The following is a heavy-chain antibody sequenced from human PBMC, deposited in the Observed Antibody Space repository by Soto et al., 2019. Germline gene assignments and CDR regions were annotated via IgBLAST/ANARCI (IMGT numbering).Heavy chain of an antibody. CDR3: ARDRGGGGFSH. D-gene: IGHD3-10*01. CDR2: ITRSSSPI. J-gene: IGHJ4*02. V-gene: IGHV3-48*01. Sequence: EVQLVESGGDLVQPGGSLRLSCAASGFTFNDYSMHWVRQAPGKGLEWVSYITRSSSPIYYADSVKGRFTISRDNAKNSLHLEMNSLGAEARGVYYCARDRGGGGFSHWGQGTLVTVSS. CDR1: GFTFNDYS.